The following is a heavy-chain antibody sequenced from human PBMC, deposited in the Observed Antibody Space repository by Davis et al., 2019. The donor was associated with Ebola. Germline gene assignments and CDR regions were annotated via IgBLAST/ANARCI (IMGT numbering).Heavy chain of an antibody. Sequence: ASVKVSCKASGYTYTSYYVHWVRQAPGQGLEWMGIINPSGGHTNYAQNFQGRITMTGDTSTSTVYMELRSLRSDDTAVYYCARDTGRIAAAAKDYWGQGTLVTVSS. D-gene: IGHD6-13*01. J-gene: IGHJ4*02. CDR1: GYTYTSYY. V-gene: IGHV1-46*01. CDR3: ARDTGRIAAAAKDY. CDR2: INPSGGHT.